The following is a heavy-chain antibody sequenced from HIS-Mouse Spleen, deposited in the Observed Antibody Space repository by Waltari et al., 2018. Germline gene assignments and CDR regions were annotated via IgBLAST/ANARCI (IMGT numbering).Heavy chain of an antibody. V-gene: IGHV4-59*01. CDR1: GGSISSYY. CDR2: IYYSGST. CDR3: ARVDYYDRRWFDP. Sequence: QVQLQESGPGLVKPSETLSLTCTVSGGSISSYYWSWIRQPPGKGLEWIGYIYYSGSTNYNPSLKSRVTISVDTSKNQFSLKLSSVTAADTAVYYCARVDYYDRRWFDPWGQGTLVTVSS. J-gene: IGHJ5*02. D-gene: IGHD3-22*01.